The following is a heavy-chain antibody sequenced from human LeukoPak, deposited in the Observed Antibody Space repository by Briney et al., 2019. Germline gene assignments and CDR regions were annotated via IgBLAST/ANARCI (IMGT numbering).Heavy chain of an antibody. Sequence: PGGSLRLSCAASGFTFSTFAMIWVRQPPGKGLEWVSSIFPSGGEIHYADSVRGRFTISRDNSKSTLSLQMNSLRAEDTAVYYCAKDGGSYPHYYFDYWGQGTLVTVSS. J-gene: IGHJ4*02. CDR3: AKDGGSYPHYYFDY. CDR1: GFTFSTFA. D-gene: IGHD3-10*01. V-gene: IGHV3-23*01. CDR2: IFPSGGEI.